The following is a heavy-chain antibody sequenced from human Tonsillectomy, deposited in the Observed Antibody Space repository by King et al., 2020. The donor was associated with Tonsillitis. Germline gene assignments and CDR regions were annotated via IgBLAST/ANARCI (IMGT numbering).Heavy chain of an antibody. J-gene: IGHJ2*01. CDR2: ISYDGSNK. D-gene: IGHD1-26*01. Sequence: QLVQSGGGVVQPGRSLRLSCAASGFTFSSYGMHWVRQAPGKGLEWVAVISYDGSNKYYADSVKGRFTISRDNSKNTLYLQMNSLRAEDTAVYYCAKASHYTDGEYGMGGNFELWGRGSLVTVSS. V-gene: IGHV3-30*18. CDR3: AKASHYTDGEYGMGGNFEL. CDR1: GFTFSSYG.